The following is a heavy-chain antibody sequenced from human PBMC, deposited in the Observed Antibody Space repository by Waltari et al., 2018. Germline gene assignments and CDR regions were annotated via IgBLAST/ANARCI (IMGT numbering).Heavy chain of an antibody. J-gene: IGHJ6*02. CDR2: IIPILGIA. Sequence: QVQLVQSGAEVKTPGSSVTVSCKASGRPFSSYAIRWLRQSPGQGLEWMGRIIPILGIANDAQKFQGRVTITADKSTSTAYMELSSLRSEDTAVYYCARDQCSGGSCYRTNYYYGMDVWGQGTTVTVSS. D-gene: IGHD2-15*01. CDR3: ARDQCSGGSCYRTNYYYGMDV. V-gene: IGHV1-69*04. CDR1: GRPFSSYA.